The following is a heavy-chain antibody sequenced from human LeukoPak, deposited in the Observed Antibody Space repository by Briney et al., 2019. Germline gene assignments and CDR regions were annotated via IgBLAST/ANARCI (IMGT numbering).Heavy chain of an antibody. D-gene: IGHD5/OR15-5a*01. CDR2: ISYDGNTK. CDR3: ARDPSLRVTLDY. Sequence: PGGSLRLSCAASGFTFTNYGMHWVRQAPGKGLEWVAMISYDGNTKCYADSVKGRFTISRDNSKNTLSLQMNSLRAEDTAVYFCARDPSLRVTLDYWGQGTRVTVSS. J-gene: IGHJ4*02. V-gene: IGHV3-33*01. CDR1: GFTFTNYG.